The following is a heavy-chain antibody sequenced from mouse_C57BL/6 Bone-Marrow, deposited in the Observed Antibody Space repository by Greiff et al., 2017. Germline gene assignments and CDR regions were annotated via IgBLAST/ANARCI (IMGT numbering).Heavy chain of an antibody. D-gene: IGHD2-5*01. CDR3: TFYYSNYDWFAY. V-gene: IGHV1-5*01. CDR1: GYTFTSYW. J-gene: IGHJ3*01. Sequence: VQLQQSGTVLARPGASVKMSCKTSGYTFTSYWMHWVKQRPGQGLEWIGAIYPGNSDTSYNQKFKGKAKLTAVTSASTAYMELSSLTNEDSAVYYCTFYYSNYDWFAYWGQGTLVTVSA. CDR2: IYPGNSDT.